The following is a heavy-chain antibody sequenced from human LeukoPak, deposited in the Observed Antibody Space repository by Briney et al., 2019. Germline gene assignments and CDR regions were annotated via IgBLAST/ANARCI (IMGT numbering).Heavy chain of an antibody. V-gene: IGHV3-74*01. CDR1: GFTLSSYW. D-gene: IGHD3-22*01. CDR3: ARDPDLSGYSFFDY. J-gene: IGHJ4*02. CDR2: INSDGSRT. Sequence: GGSLRLSCAASGFTLSSYWMHWVRQAPGKGLVWVSRINSDGSRTRYADSVKGRFTISRDNAKNMLFLQMNSLRAEDTAVYYCARDPDLSGYSFFDYWGQGTLVTVSS.